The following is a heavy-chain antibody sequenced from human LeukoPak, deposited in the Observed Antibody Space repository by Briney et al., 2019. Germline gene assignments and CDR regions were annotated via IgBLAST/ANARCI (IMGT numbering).Heavy chain of an antibody. CDR3: AIGIEEI. D-gene: IGHD3-10*01. J-gene: IGHJ4*02. Sequence: GGSLRLSCAASGFTFSSYAMSWVRQAPGKGLEWVSVIYSGGSTYYADSVKGRFTISRHNSKNALYLQMNSLRAEDTAVYYCAIGIEEIWGRGTLVTVSS. V-gene: IGHV3-53*04. CDR1: GFTFSSYA. CDR2: IYSGGST.